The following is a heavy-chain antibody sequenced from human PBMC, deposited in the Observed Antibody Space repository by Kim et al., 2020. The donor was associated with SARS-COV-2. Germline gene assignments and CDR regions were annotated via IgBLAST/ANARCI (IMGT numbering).Heavy chain of an antibody. V-gene: IGHV3-9*01. CDR1: GFSFGDYG. D-gene: IGHD3-10*01. J-gene: IGHJ6*02. Sequence: GGSLRLSCAASGFSFGDYGMHWVRQAPGKGLEWVSGINWNSISVGYADSVKGRFTISRDNAKSSLYLQMNSLRSEDTALYYCAKDMMHPTYHYGSGSYYGMDVWGQGTTVTVSS. CDR3: AKDMMHPTYHYGSGSYYGMDV. CDR2: INWNSISV.